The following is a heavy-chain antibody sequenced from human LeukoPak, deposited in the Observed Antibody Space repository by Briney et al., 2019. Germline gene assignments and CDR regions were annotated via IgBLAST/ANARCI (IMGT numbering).Heavy chain of an antibody. V-gene: IGHV4-61*02. CDR2: IYTSGST. J-gene: IGHJ4*02. CDR1: GGSISSGSYY. D-gene: IGHD6-13*01. CDR3: ARMYSSPGGSYFDY. Sequence: SQTLSLTCTVSGGSISSGSYYWSWIRQPAGKGLEWIGRIYTSGSTNYNPSLKSRVTISVDTSKNQFSLKLSSVTAADTAVYYCARMYSSPGGSYFDYWGQGTLVTVSS.